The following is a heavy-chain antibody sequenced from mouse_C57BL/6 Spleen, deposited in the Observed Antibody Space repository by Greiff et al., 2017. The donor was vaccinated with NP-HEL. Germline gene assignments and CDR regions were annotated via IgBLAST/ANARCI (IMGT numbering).Heavy chain of an antibody. CDR3: ARGGTGTGFDY. D-gene: IGHD4-1*01. V-gene: IGHV1-19*01. J-gene: IGHJ2*01. CDR1: GYTFTDYY. Sequence: VHVKQSGPVLVKPGASVKMYCKASGYTFTDYYMNWVKQSHGKSLEWIGVINPYNGGTSYNQKFKGKATLTVDKSSSTAYMELNSLTSEDSAVYYCARGGTGTGFDYWGEGTTLTVSS. CDR2: INPYNGGT.